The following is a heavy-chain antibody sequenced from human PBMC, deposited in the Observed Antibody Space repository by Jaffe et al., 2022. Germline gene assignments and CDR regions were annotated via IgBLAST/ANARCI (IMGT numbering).Heavy chain of an antibody. CDR3: ARYASRDGYNYVTGEDYMDV. Sequence: QVQLQESGPGLAKPSETLSLTCAVSGYSISSGHFWGWIRQPPGKGLEWIGSIYHSGSTYYNASLKSRVTISVDTSKNQLSLKLSSVTAADTAVYYCARYASRDGYNYVTGEDYMDVWGKGTTVTVSS. CDR2: IYHSGST. J-gene: IGHJ6*03. D-gene: IGHD5-12*01. CDR1: GYSISSGHF. V-gene: IGHV4-38-2*01.